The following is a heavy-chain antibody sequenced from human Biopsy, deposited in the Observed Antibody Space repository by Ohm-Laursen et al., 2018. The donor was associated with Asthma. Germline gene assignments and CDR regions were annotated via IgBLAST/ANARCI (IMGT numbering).Heavy chain of an antibody. CDR2: MSYDDSQT. D-gene: IGHD1-26*01. V-gene: IGHV3-30*18. CDR1: GFPISNYG. J-gene: IGHJ4*02. Sequence: SLRLSCAASGFPISNYGMHWVRQAPGKGLEWVAVMSYDDSQTRYADSVKGRFTISRDNSKNILYLQMSSLRAEDTAVYYCAKEVFPGWELRRGPENWGQGTLVTVSS. CDR3: AKEVFPGWELRRGPEN.